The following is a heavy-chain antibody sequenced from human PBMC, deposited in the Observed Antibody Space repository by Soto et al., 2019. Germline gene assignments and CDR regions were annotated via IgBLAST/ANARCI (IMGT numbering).Heavy chain of an antibody. CDR1: GGTFRSYT. Sequence: QVQLVQSGAEVKKPGSSVKVSCKASGGTFRSYTISWVRQAPGQGLEWMGRIIPILGIANYAQKFQGRVTITADKSTSTAYMELSSLRSEDTAVYYCARAVSSGYDLDYWGQGTLVTVSS. J-gene: IGHJ4*02. CDR3: ARAVSSGYDLDY. D-gene: IGHD5-12*01. V-gene: IGHV1-69*02. CDR2: IIPILGIA.